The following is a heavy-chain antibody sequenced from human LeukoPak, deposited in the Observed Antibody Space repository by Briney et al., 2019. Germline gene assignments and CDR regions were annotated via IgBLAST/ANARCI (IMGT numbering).Heavy chain of an antibody. CDR3: ARSDYYDSSGYSFDY. D-gene: IGHD3-22*01. CDR2: IYYSGST. V-gene: IGHV4-31*03. Sequence: SETLSLTCTVSGGSISSGGYYWSWIRQHPGKGLEWIGYIYYSGSTYYNPSLKSRVTISVDTSKNQFSLKLSSVTAADTAVYYCARSDYYDSSGYSFDYWGQGTLVTVSS. J-gene: IGHJ4*02. CDR1: GGSISSGGYY.